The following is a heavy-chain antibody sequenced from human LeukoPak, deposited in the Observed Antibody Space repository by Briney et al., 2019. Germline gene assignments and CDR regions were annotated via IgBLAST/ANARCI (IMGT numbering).Heavy chain of an antibody. CDR1: GFTFSSYA. CDR3: AKDLVYYDFWSGYYKDYYYYMDV. D-gene: IGHD3-3*01. CDR2: ITGSSTST. V-gene: IGHV3-23*01. J-gene: IGHJ6*03. Sequence: PGGSLRLSCAASGFTFSSYAMTWVRQAPGKGLEWVSGITGSSTSTYYADSVKGRLTVSRDNSKNTLYLQMNSLRAEDTAVYYCAKDLVYYDFWSGYYKDYYYYMDVWGKGTTVTVSS.